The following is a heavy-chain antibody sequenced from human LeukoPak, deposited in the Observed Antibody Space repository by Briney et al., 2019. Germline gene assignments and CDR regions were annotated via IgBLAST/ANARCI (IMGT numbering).Heavy chain of an antibody. CDR3: ARGASIVGATKGGEYFDY. D-gene: IGHD1-26*01. J-gene: IGHJ4*02. Sequence: GGSLRLSCAAPGIPFSNFGMHWLRQAPGKGLEWVSGLSGNAVSTYYADSVKGRFTISRDNSRNTLYLQMNSLSAEDTAVYYCARGASIVGATKGGEYFDYWGQGTLVTVSS. V-gene: IGHV3-23*01. CDR2: LSGNAVST. CDR1: GIPFSNFG.